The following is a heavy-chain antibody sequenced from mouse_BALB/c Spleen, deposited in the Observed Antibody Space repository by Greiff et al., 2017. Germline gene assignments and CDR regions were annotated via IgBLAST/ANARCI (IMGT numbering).Heavy chain of an antibody. CDR2: ISSGGST. D-gene: IGHD2-10*01. CDR1: GFTFSSYA. Sequence: DVKLVESGGGLVKPGGSLKLSCAASGFTFSSYAMSWVRQTPEKRLEWVASISSGGSTYYPDSVKGRFTISRDNARNILYLQMSSLRSEDTAMYYCARDAYYGNPLDYWGQGTSVTVSS. V-gene: IGHV5-6-5*01. J-gene: IGHJ4*01. CDR3: ARDAYYGNPLDY.